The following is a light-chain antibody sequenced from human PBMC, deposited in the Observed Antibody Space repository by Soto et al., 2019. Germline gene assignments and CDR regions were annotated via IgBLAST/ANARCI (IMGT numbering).Light chain of an antibody. CDR2: LGS. CDR1: QSLLHSNGYNY. CDR3: MQALQSPYT. Sequence: DIVMTQSPLSLPVTPGEPASISCRSSQSLLHSNGYNYLDCYLQKPGQSPQLLISLGSNRDSGVTARFSGSGSATDFTLNIDRVEAEDFGVYYCMQALQSPYTFGQGTKLQIK. J-gene: IGKJ2*01. V-gene: IGKV2-28*01.